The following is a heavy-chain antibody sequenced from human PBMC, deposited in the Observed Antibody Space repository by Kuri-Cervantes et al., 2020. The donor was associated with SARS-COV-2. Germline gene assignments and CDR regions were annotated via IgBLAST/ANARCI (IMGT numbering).Heavy chain of an antibody. Sequence: GGSLRLSCAASGFTFSSYAMHWVRQAPGKGLEWVAVISYDGSNKHYADSVKGRFTISRDNSKNTLYLQMNSLRAEDTAVYYCAGELLLYFDYWGQGTLVTVSS. V-gene: IGHV3-30-3*01. J-gene: IGHJ4*02. CDR3: AGELLLYFDY. D-gene: IGHD3-10*01. CDR1: GFTFSSYA. CDR2: ISYDGSNK.